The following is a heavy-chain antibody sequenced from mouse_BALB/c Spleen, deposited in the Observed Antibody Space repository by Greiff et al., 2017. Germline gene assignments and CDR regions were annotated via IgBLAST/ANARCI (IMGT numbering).Heavy chain of an antibody. V-gene: IGHV3-2*02. CDR2: ISYSGST. Sequence: DVNLQESGPGLVKPSQSLSLTCTVTGYSITSDYAWNWIRQFPGNKLEWMGYISYSGSTSYNPSLKSRISITRDTSKNQFFLQLNSVTTEDTATYYCAHSLYYFDYWGQGTTLTVSA. CDR3: AHSLYYFDY. CDR1: GYSITSDYA. J-gene: IGHJ2*01.